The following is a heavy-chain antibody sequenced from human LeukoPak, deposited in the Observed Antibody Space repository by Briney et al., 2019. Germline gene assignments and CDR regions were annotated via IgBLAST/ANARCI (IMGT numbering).Heavy chain of an antibody. J-gene: IGHJ3*02. D-gene: IGHD3-22*01. CDR3: AVACHDSSGYYYGDAFDI. CDR1: GYIFTSYA. CDR2: INTNTGNP. V-gene: IGHV7-4-1*02. Sequence: ASVKVSCKASGYIFTSYAMNWVRQAPGQGLEWMGWINTNTGNPTYAQGFTGRFVFSLDTSVSTAYLQISSLKAEDAAVYYCAVACHDSSGYYYGDAFDIWGQGTMVTVSS.